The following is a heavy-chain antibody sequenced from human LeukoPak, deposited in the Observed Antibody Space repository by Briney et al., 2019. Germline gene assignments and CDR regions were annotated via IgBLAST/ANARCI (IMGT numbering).Heavy chain of an antibody. Sequence: RSGGSLRPSCAASGFTFRSYAMSWVRQAPGKGLEWVSAISGSGGSTHYAGSVKGRFTISRDSSKSTPYLQMNSLRAEDTAVYYCAKHKENYGDSCLDDYWGQGTLVTVSS. D-gene: IGHD4-17*01. J-gene: IGHJ4*02. V-gene: IGHV3-23*01. CDR1: GFTFRSYA. CDR3: AKHKENYGDSCLDDY. CDR2: ISGSGGST.